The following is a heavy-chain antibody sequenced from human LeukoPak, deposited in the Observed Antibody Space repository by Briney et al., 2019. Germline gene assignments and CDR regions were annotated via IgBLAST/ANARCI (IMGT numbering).Heavy chain of an antibody. CDR3: ARDLGLVAAGIGLDD. D-gene: IGHD6-13*01. Sequence: SETLSLTCTVSGGSISSYYWSWIRQPPGKGLEWIGYIYYSGSTNYNPSLKSRVTISVYTSKNQFSLKLSSVTAADTAVYFCARDLGLVAAGIGLDDWGQGTLVTVSS. J-gene: IGHJ4*02. CDR2: IYYSGST. CDR1: GGSISSYY. V-gene: IGHV4-59*01.